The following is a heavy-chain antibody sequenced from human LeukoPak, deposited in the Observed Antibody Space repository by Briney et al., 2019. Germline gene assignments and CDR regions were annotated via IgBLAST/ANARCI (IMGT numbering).Heavy chain of an antibody. V-gene: IGHV3-30-3*01. D-gene: IGHD2-2*02. J-gene: IGHJ6*02. CDR3: ARVYCSSTSCYTRYYYYGMDV. CDR1: GFTFSGYA. Sequence: GGSLRLSCAASGFTFSGYAMHWVRQAPGKGLEWVAVISYDGSNKYYADSVKGRFTISRDNSKNTLYLQMNSLRAEDTAVYYCARVYCSSTSCYTRYYYYGMDVWGQGTTVTVSS. CDR2: ISYDGSNK.